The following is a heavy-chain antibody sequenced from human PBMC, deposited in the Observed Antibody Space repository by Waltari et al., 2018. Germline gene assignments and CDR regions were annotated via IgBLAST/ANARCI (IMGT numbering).Heavy chain of an antibody. D-gene: IGHD5-12*01. CDR3: ARGRRDGYNLTWTYYFDY. CDR1: GGTFSSYT. CDR2: IIPILGIA. Sequence: QVQLVQSGAAVKKPGSSVKVSCKASGGTFSSYTISWVRPAPGQGLEWMGRIIPILGIANDAQKFQGRVTITADKSTSTAYMELSSLRSEDTAVYYCARGRRDGYNLTWTYYFDYWGQGTLVTVSS. V-gene: IGHV1-69*02. J-gene: IGHJ4*02.